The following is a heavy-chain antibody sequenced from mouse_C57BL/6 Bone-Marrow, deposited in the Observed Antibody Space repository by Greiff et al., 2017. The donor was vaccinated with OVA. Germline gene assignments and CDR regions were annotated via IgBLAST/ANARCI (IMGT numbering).Heavy chain of an antibody. V-gene: IGHV1-85*01. CDR1: GYTFTSYD. J-gene: IGHJ4*01. Sequence: VQLQQSGPELVKPGASVKLSCKASGYTFTSYDINWVKQRPGQGLEWIGWIYPRDGSTKYNEKFKGKATLTVATSSSTAYMELHSLTSEDSAVYFCAREDYYSNYFYAMDYWGQGTSVTVSS. D-gene: IGHD2-5*01. CDR2: IYPRDGST. CDR3: AREDYYSNYFYAMDY.